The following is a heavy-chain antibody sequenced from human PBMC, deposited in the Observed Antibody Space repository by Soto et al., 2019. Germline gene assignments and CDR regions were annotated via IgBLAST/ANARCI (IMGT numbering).Heavy chain of an antibody. D-gene: IGHD5-12*01. CDR3: ARDTYSGYDFGL. CDR2: IPARGRP. V-gene: IGHV4-30-4*01. Sequence: QVQLRESGPGLVKPSQTLSLTCSVSGASVAGGSYYWSWVRQPPGKGLEWIGYIPARGRPSYNPSLTSRGTISADTSMNHLSLQLTSVTAADTAVYYCARDTYSGYDFGLWGQGTLVTVSS. CDR1: GASVAGGSYY. J-gene: IGHJ5*02.